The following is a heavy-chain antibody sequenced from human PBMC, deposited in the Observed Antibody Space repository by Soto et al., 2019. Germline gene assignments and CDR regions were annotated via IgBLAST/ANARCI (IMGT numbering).Heavy chain of an antibody. Sequence: SETLSLTCTVSGGSISSYYWSWTRQPPGKGLEWIGYIYYSGSTNYNPSLKSRVTISVDTSKNQFSLKLSSVTAADTAVYYCARRLVDTAMVSQDYYFDYWGQGTLVTVSS. CDR3: ARRLVDTAMVSQDYYFDY. D-gene: IGHD5-18*01. J-gene: IGHJ4*02. V-gene: IGHV4-59*08. CDR1: GGSISSYY. CDR2: IYYSGST.